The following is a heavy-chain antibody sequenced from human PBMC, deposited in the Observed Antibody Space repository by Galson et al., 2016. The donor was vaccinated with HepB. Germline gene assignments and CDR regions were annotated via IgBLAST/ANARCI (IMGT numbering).Heavy chain of an antibody. Sequence: SLRLSCAASGFTFNTYAMSWVRQAPGKGLEWVSGLSGDGGSAYYADSVKGRFTISRDNSKNTLYLQMNSLRAEDTAVYYCTKMWMYYDILTGIEYWGQGTLVTVSS. D-gene: IGHD3-9*01. CDR3: TKMWMYYDILTGIEY. CDR2: LSGDGGSA. CDR1: GFTFNTYA. J-gene: IGHJ4*02. V-gene: IGHV3-23*01.